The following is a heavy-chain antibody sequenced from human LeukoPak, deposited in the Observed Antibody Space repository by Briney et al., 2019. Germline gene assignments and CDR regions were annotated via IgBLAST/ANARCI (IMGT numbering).Heavy chain of an antibody. CDR2: ISSSSSYI. CDR3: ARAGYCGGDCHSGYFDY. V-gene: IGHV3-21*01. J-gene: IGHJ4*02. CDR1: GFTFSSYS. D-gene: IGHD2-21*02. Sequence: GGSLRLSCAASGFTFSSYSMNWVRQAPGKGLEWVPSISSSSSYIYYADSVKGRFTISRDNAKNSLYLQMNSLRAEDTAVYYCARAGYCGGDCHSGYFDYWGQGTPVTVSS.